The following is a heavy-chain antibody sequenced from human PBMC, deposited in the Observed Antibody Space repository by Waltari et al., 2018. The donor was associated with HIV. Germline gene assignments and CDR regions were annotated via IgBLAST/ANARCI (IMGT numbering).Heavy chain of an antibody. D-gene: IGHD5-18*01. CDR2: TYHRSEWHY. J-gene: IGHJ5*02. V-gene: IGHV6-1*01. CDR3: VRDSYGFDT. Sequence: KQSGPGLVEASHSIFLSCLISVDSFSSHTAAWNLARQSPAGGLQWLGRTYHRSEWHYDYSVSLKGRMVINLDTDKNQFSLHLSSVTPGDTATYYCVRDSYGFDTWGEGTLVNVPP. CDR1: VDSFSSHTAA.